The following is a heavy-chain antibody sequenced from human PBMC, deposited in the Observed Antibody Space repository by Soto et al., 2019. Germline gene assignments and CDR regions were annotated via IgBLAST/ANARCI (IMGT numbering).Heavy chain of an antibody. Sequence: QVQLQESGPGLVKPSQTLSLTCTVSGGSISSGDYYWSWIRQPPGKGLEWIGYIYYSGSTYYNPDLKRRDTIAVDTSKSQFSLKLSSVTAADTDVYYCAIDSLSYYSGSGSSVGGMDVWGQGTTVTVSS. J-gene: IGHJ6*02. D-gene: IGHD3-10*01. CDR2: IYYSGST. CDR1: GGSISSGDYY. V-gene: IGHV4-30-4*01. CDR3: AIDSLSYYSGSGSSVGGMDV.